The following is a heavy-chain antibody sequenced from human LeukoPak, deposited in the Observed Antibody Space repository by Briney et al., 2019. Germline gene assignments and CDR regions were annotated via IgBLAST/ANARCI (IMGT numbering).Heavy chain of an antibody. CDR2: IYYSGST. CDR3: ARTTEGGYTYGYFYYYYMDV. CDR1: DGSITNYY. D-gene: IGHD5-18*01. J-gene: IGHJ6*03. Sequence: SETLSLTCTVSDGSITNYYWSWIRQPPGKGLEWIGHIYYSGSTNYNPSLKSRVTISVDTSKNQFSLKLTSVTAADTAVYYCARTTEGGYTYGYFYYYYMDVWGKGTTVTISS. V-gene: IGHV4-59*01.